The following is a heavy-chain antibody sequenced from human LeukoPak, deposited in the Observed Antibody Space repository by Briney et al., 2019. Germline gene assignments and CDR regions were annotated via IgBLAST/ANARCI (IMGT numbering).Heavy chain of an antibody. Sequence: ASVKVSCKASGYNFNTFSIAWVRQAPGQGLEWLGWINANNGKTHYAQKFHDRVTMTTDTSTHTAYLELRGLKSDDTAMYYCSRDSTFGAFVDFNFWGQGTLVTVSS. D-gene: IGHD3-16*01. V-gene: IGHV1-18*01. CDR2: INANNGKT. CDR1: GYNFNTFS. J-gene: IGHJ4*02. CDR3: SRDSTFGAFVDFNF.